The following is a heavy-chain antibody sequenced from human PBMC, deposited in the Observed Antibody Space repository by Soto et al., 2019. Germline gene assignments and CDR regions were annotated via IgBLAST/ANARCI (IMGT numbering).Heavy chain of an antibody. CDR1: GGSVNSGGYS. V-gene: IGHV4-30-2*01. CDR2: ISPSGSP. D-gene: IGHD2-8*01. Sequence: QVQLQESGSRLVRPSQTVSLTCSVSGGSVNSGGYSWSWIRQPPGKGLGWIGFISPSGSPAYNPSLKSRVTISVDRSNNQISLELSSVTAADTAVYYCTRGVLAWGPGTRVTVSS. J-gene: IGHJ5*02. CDR3: TRGVLA.